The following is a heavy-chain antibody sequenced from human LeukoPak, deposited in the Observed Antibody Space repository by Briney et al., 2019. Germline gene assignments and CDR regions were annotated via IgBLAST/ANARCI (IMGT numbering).Heavy chain of an antibody. V-gene: IGHV4-59*01. J-gene: IGHJ4*02. CDR3: ARVRTSSSGYSYYFDY. Sequence: SETLSLTCTVSGGSISSYYWSWIRQPPGKGLEWIGYIYYSGSTNYNPSLKSRVTISVDTSKSQFSLKLTSVTAADTAVYYCARVRTSSSGYSYYFDYWGQGTLVTVSS. CDR1: GGSISSYY. D-gene: IGHD3-22*01. CDR2: IYYSGST.